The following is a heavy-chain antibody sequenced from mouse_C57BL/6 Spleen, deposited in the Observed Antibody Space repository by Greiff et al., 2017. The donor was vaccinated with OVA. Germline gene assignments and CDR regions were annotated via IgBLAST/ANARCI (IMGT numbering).Heavy chain of an antibody. CDR1: GYTFTSYW. J-gene: IGHJ4*01. Sequence: QVQLQQPGAELVMPGASVKLSCKASGYTFTSYWMHWVKQRPGQGLEWIGEIDPSDSYTNYNQKFKGKSTLTVDKSSSTAYMQLSSLTSEDSAVYYCARSRITTVVEGDAMDYWGQGTSVTVSS. D-gene: IGHD1-1*01. V-gene: IGHV1-69*01. CDR3: ARSRITTVVEGDAMDY. CDR2: IDPSDSYT.